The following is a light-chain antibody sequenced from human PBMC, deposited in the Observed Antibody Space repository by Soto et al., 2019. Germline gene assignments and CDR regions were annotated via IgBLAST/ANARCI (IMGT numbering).Light chain of an antibody. CDR3: QQYSVSSWT. CDR1: QSISTW. J-gene: IGKJ1*01. Sequence: DIHMTQSPSTLSASVGDRVTITCRASQSISTWLAWFQHKPGKAPKLLIHKASNLESGVPSRFSGSGSGTDFTLTISSLQPDDFESYYCQQYSVSSWTFGQGTKVEIQ. CDR2: KAS. V-gene: IGKV1-5*03.